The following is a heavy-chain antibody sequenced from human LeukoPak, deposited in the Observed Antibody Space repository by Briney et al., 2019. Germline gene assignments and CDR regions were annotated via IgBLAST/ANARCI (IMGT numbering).Heavy chain of an antibody. J-gene: IGHJ4*02. CDR2: INSDGSST. CDR3: ARPGALVVPAAMRY. V-gene: IGHV3-74*01. D-gene: IGHD2-2*01. CDR1: GFTFSSYW. Sequence: GGSLRLSCAASGFTFSSYWMHWVRQAPGKGLVWVSRINSDGSSTSYADSVKGRFTISRDNAKNTLYLQMNSLRAEDMAVYYCARPGALVVPAAMRYWGQGTLVTVSS.